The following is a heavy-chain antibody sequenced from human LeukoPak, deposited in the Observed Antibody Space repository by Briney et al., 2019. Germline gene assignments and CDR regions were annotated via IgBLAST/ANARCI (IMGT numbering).Heavy chain of an antibody. Sequence: GEPLQISGMGSGSSFTSYCSGWVRQMPGKGLEWMGIIYPGDAATRYSPSFQGQVPTSADKSSSTAYLQWNSLKASDTAMYYCARQGSSDYDYVWGSYRPRPLGPVLNGGEGTLVTVSS. CDR2: IYPGDAAT. CDR1: GSSFTSYC. J-gene: IGHJ4*02. D-gene: IGHD3-16*02. V-gene: IGHV5-51*02. CDR3: ARQGSSDYDYVWGSYRPRPLGPVLN.